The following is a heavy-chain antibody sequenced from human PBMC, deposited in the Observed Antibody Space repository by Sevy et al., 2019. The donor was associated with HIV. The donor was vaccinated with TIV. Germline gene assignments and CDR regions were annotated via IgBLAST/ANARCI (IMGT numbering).Heavy chain of an antibody. J-gene: IGHJ6*02. D-gene: IGHD3-3*01. CDR3: ARGFMGADYYYGMDV. CDR1: RLTVSSSS. V-gene: IGHV3-48*02. CDR2: ISSSSTTI. Sequence: GGSLRLSCAASRLTVSSSSVNWVRQAPGKGLEWVSCISSSSTTIYYADSVKGRFTISRDNAKNSLYLQMNSLRDEDTAVYYCARGFMGADYYYGMDVWGQGTTVTVSS.